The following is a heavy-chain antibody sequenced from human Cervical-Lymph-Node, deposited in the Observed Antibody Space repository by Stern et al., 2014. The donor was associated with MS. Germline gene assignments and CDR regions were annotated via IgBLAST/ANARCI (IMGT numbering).Heavy chain of an antibody. CDR3: ARRRYTVTTSFDY. CDR1: GGSFSGYY. Sequence: QVQPQQWGAGLLKPSETLSLTCAVYGGSFSGYYWSWIRQPPGKGLEWMGKINHSGSTNYTPSLKSRVTISVDTSKNQFSLKLSSVTAADTAVYYCARRRYTVTTSFDYWGQGTLVTVSS. J-gene: IGHJ4*02. CDR2: INHSGST. V-gene: IGHV4-34*01. D-gene: IGHD4-17*01.